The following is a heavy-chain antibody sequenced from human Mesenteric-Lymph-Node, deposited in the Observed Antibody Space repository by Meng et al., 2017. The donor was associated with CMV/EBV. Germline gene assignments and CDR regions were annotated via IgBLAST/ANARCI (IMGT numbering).Heavy chain of an antibody. CDR3: AGVRPSIAGRPTAWFDP. CDR2: INQDGSER. J-gene: IGHJ5*02. CDR1: FTFSSDW. V-gene: IGHV3-7*01. Sequence: FTFSSDWMSWVRQALGKGLEWVANINQDGSERYYVDSVKGRFTISRDNANNSLYLQMNSLRAEDTAIYYCAGVRPSIAGRPTAWFDPWGQGTLVTVSS. D-gene: IGHD6-6*01.